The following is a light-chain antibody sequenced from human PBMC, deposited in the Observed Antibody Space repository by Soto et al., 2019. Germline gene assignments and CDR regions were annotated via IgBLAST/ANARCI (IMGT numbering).Light chain of an antibody. CDR3: QHYNTYSGT. Sequence: DIQMTQSPSTLSASVGDRVTITCRASQYIGSWLAWYQQKPGKAPKLLIYMASSLESGVPSRFSGSGSGTDXXXXISXXXPDDFATYYCQHYNTYSGTFGPGTKVDIK. CDR1: QYIGSW. V-gene: IGKV1-5*03. J-gene: IGKJ3*01. CDR2: MAS.